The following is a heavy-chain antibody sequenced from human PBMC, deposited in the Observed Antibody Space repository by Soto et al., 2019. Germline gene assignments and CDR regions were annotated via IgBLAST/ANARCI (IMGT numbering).Heavy chain of an antibody. CDR2: MDYSGST. CDR3: ASGGVYTWHS. D-gene: IGHD2-8*01. Sequence: SETLSLTCTVSGGSISASSYYWGWIRQPPGKGLEWIGSMDYSGSTYYNPSLKSRVTISVDTSKNQFSLKLTSVTAADTAVYYCASGGVYTWHSWGQGTLVTVSS. V-gene: IGHV4-39*07. J-gene: IGHJ4*02. CDR1: GGSISASSYY.